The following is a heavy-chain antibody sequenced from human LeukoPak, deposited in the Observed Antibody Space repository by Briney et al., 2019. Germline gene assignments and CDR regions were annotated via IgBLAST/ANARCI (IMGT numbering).Heavy chain of an antibody. D-gene: IGHD3-3*01. CDR3: ARDMAPFWSGYYKGDAFDI. CDR2: ISPAGGTT. J-gene: IGHJ3*02. V-gene: IGHV3-23*01. CDR1: GFTFSSEA. Sequence: TGGSLRLSCAVSGFTFSSEAMGWVRQLPGGGLEWVSTISPAGGTTYYAESMKGRFTISRDNSKNTLYLQINSMRAEDTAVYYCARDMAPFWSGYYKGDAFDIWGQGTMVTVSS.